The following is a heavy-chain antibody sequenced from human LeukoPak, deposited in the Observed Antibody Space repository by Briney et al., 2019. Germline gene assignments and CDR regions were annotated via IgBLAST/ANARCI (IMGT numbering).Heavy chain of an antibody. CDR2: INHSGST. Sequence: PSETLSLTCTVSGGSISSGDYYWSWIRQPPGKGLEWIGEINHSGSTNYNPSLKSRVTISVDTSKNQFSLKLSSVTAADTAVYYCARGRGRSPLWLVSTPLYFDYWGQGTLVTVSS. V-gene: IGHV4-39*07. D-gene: IGHD5/OR15-5a*01. J-gene: IGHJ4*02. CDR1: GGSISSGDYY. CDR3: ARGRGRSPLWLVSTPLYFDY.